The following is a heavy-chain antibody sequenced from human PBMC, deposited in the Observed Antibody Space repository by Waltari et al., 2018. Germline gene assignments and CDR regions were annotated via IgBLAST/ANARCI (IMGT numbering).Heavy chain of an antibody. CDR3: ARGLGYCSSNRCFDAFDI. Sequence: QVQLQESGPGLVKPSETLSLTCTVSGGSISSYYWAWIRQPPGKGLDWIGYIFYSGTTNYYPSLKSRVTISVDTSKNQFSLKLSSVTAADTAVYYFARGLGYCSSNRCFDAFDIWGQGTMVTVSS. V-gene: IGHV4-59*01. CDR1: GGSISSYY. D-gene: IGHD2-2*01. CDR2: IFYSGTT. J-gene: IGHJ3*02.